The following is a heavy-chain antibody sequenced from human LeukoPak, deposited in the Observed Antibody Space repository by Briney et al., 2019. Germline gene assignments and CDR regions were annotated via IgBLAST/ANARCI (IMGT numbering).Heavy chain of an antibody. Sequence: GGSLRLSCAASGFTFSSYGMHWVRQAPGKGLEWVAVISYDGSNKYYADSVKGRFTISRDNSKNTLYLQMNSLRAEDTAVYYCAKDGDYYDSSGYYINDYWGQGTLVTVSS. CDR3: AKDGDYYDSSGYYINDY. CDR2: ISYDGSNK. V-gene: IGHV3-30*18. CDR1: GFTFSSYG. J-gene: IGHJ4*02. D-gene: IGHD3-22*01.